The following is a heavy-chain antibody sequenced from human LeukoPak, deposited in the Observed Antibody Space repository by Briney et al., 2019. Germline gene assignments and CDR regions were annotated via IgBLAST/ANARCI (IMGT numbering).Heavy chain of an antibody. Sequence: GGSLRLSCAASGFTFRSSAMTWVRQAPGKGLEWVSSISHSDGSTYYADSVMGRFTISRDNSKNTLYLQLNSLGAEDTAVYYRAKDWYGYNPDWGQGTLVTVSS. J-gene: IGHJ4*02. CDR2: ISHSDGST. D-gene: IGHD5-24*01. CDR3: AKDWYGYNPD. CDR1: GFTFRSSA. V-gene: IGHV3-23*01.